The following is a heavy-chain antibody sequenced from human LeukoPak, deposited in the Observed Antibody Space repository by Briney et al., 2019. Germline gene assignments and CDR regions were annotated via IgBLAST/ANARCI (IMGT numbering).Heavy chain of an antibody. J-gene: IGHJ4*02. Sequence: SETLSLTCTVSGGSVSSHFWSWIRQPPGKGLEWIGEINHSGSTNYNPSLKSRVTISGDTSKNQFSLKLSSVTAADTAVYYCARGLGGVPAAIGYWGQGTLVTVSS. CDR1: GGSVSSHF. V-gene: IGHV4-34*01. CDR2: INHSGST. D-gene: IGHD2-2*01. CDR3: ARGLGGVPAAIGY.